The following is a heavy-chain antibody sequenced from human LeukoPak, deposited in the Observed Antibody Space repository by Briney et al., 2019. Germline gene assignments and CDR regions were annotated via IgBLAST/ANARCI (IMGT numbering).Heavy chain of an antibody. CDR3: ARLYCSGSSCYFDY. D-gene: IGHD2-15*01. Sequence: GESLKISRKGSGYSFINYWIAWVRQMPGKGLEWMGIIYPDGSDTRYSPAFQGQVTISADKSISNAYLQWSSLKASDTAMYYCARLYCSGSSCYFDYWGQGVLVTVSS. CDR2: IYPDGSDT. V-gene: IGHV5-51*01. CDR1: GYSFINYW. J-gene: IGHJ4*02.